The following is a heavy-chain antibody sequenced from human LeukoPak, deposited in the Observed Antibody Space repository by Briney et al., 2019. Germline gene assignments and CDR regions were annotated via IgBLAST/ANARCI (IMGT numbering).Heavy chain of an antibody. V-gene: IGHV3-74*01. CDR1: GFTSRTYW. CDR3: AKAPIVATRYFDY. J-gene: IGHJ4*02. D-gene: IGHD5-12*01. CDR2: ITNDGSST. Sequence: GGSLRLSCAASGFTSRTYWMHWVRQAPGKGLVWVSRITNDGSSTTYADSVKGRFTISRDNAKNMLYLQVNSLRAEDTAVYYCAKAPIVATRYFDYWGQGTLVTVSS.